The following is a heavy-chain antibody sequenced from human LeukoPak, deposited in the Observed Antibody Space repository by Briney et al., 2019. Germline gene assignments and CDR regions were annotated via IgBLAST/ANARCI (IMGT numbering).Heavy chain of an antibody. CDR1: GFTFSNYW. J-gene: IGHJ4*02. D-gene: IGHD2-15*01. CDR3: ARVWVSGGGSCRY. CDR2: INHDGSAK. Sequence: GGSLRLSCAASGFTFSNYWMSWVRQAPGKGLECVANINHDGSAKYYMDSVKGRFTISRDDAKNSLYLQMNSLRAEDTAVYYCARVWVSGGGSCRYWGQGTLVTVSS. V-gene: IGHV3-7*03.